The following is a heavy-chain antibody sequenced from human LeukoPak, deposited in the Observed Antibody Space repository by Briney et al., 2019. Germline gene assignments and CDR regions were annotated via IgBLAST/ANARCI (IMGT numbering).Heavy chain of an antibody. Sequence: GGSLRLSCAASGFTFSSYAMHWVCQAPGKGLEWVAVISYDGSNKYYADSVKGRFTISRDNSKNTLYLQMNSLRAEDTAVYYCAREEYSSSPWHYWGQGTLVTVSS. J-gene: IGHJ4*02. V-gene: IGHV3-30-3*01. D-gene: IGHD6-6*01. CDR3: AREEYSSSPWHY. CDR2: ISYDGSNK. CDR1: GFTFSSYA.